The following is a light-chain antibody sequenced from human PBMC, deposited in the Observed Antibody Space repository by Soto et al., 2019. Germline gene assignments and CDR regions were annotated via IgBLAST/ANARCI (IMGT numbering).Light chain of an antibody. CDR2: AAS. Sequence: DIQMTRSPSTLSASVGARVTITCRASQSISSWLAWYQQKPGKAPELLIYAASTLQSGVPSRFSGSGSGTDFTLTSSCLQSEDFATYYCQQYYSFPRTFGQGTKVDI. J-gene: IGKJ1*01. V-gene: IGKV1-5*01. CDR3: QQYYSFPRT. CDR1: QSISSW.